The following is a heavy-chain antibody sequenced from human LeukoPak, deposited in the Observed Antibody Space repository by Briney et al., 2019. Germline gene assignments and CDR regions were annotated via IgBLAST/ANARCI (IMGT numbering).Heavy chain of an antibody. CDR3: AIIGTHYYDSSGYNWFDP. V-gene: IGHV3-30-3*01. J-gene: IGHJ5*02. CDR2: ISYDGSNK. CDR1: GFTFSSYA. Sequence: GRSLRLSCAASGFTFSSYAMHWVRQAPGKGREGVAVISYDGSNKYYADSVKGRFTISRDNSKNTLYLQMNSLRAEDTAVYYCAIIGTHYYDSSGYNWFDPWGQGTLVTVSS. D-gene: IGHD3-22*01.